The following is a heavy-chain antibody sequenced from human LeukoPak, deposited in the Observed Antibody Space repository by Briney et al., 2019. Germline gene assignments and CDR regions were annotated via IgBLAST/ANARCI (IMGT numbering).Heavy chain of an antibody. CDR2: IYYSGST. J-gene: IGHJ5*02. CDR1: GGSMSSYY. Sequence: PSETLSLTCTVSGGSMSSYYWSWIRQPPGKGLEWIGYIYYSGSTNYNPSLKSRVTISVDTSKNQFSLNLSSVTAADTAVYYCARGVAAPGTGGLSWFDPWGQGTLVTVSS. CDR3: ARGVAAPGTGGLSWFDP. D-gene: IGHD6-13*01. V-gene: IGHV4-59*08.